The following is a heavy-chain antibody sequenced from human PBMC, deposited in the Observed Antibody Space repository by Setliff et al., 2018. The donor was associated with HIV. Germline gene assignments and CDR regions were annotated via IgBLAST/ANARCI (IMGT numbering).Heavy chain of an antibody. V-gene: IGHV4-61*09. CDR2: IYTSGST. CDR3: ATFSPRDALDI. CDR1: GGSISSGGYY. Sequence: SETLSLTCTVSGGSISSGGYYWSWIRQPAGKGLEWIGHIYTSGSTKYNPSLKGRVTISVDTSKNQFSLHLSSVTAADTAFYYWATFSPRDALDIWG. D-gene: IGHD3-16*01. J-gene: IGHJ3*02.